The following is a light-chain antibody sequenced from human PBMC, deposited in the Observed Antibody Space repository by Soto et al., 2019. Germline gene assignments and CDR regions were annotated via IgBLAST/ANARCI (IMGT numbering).Light chain of an antibody. CDR3: QAWDRSTVV. V-gene: IGLV3-1*01. Sequence: SYELTQPPSVSVCPGQTASITCSGDKLGTKYACWYQQKPGQSPVLVIYQDTKRPSGIPERFAGSNSGNTATLTISGTQAMDEADYYCQAWDRSTVVFGGGTKLTVL. CDR2: QDT. CDR1: KLGTKY. J-gene: IGLJ2*01.